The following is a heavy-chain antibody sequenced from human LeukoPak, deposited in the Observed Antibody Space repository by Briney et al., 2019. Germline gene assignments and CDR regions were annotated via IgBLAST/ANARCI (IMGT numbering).Heavy chain of an antibody. CDR2: ISAYNGNT. CDR1: GYTFASYG. D-gene: IGHD4-17*01. Sequence: ASVKVSCKASGYTFASYGISWVRQAPGQGLEWMGWISAYNGNTNYAQKLQGRVTMTTDTSTSTAYMELRSLGSDDTAVYYCARGFGLETNTVDDYWGQGTLVTVSS. V-gene: IGHV1-18*01. J-gene: IGHJ4*02. CDR3: ARGFGLETNTVDDY.